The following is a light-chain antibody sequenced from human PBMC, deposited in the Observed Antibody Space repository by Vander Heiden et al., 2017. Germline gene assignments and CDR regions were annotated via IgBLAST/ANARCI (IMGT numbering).Light chain of an antibody. CDR2: GAC. CDR1: QSVSSSY. CDR3: QQYCTSAPIT. V-gene: IGKV3-20*01. Sequence: EFVLTQLPGTLSLSPGERATLSCRASQSVSSSYLAWYQQKPGQAPRLLIYGACSRATGIPDRFSGSGSGTDFTLTISRLEPEDFAVYYCQQYCTSAPITFGQGTRLEIK. J-gene: IGKJ5*01.